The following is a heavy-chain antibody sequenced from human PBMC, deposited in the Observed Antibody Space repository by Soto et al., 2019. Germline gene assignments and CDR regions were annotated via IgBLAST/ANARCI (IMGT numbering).Heavy chain of an antibody. CDR1: GFTFDDYA. J-gene: IGHJ4*02. CDR3: AKWLRGGSYYCDF. Sequence: QTGGSLRLSCAASGFTFDDYAMHWVRQVPGKGLEWVSGINWNSGSIGYADSVKGRFTVSRDNSKNTVSLQMDSLRVEDTALYYCAKWLRGGSYYCDFWGQGAKVTVSS. CDR2: INWNSGSI. V-gene: IGHV3-9*01. D-gene: IGHD3-10*01.